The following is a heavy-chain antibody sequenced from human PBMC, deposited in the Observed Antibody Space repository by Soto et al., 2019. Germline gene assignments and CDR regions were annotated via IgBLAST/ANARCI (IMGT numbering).Heavy chain of an antibody. D-gene: IGHD5-12*01. CDR2: IYYSGST. V-gene: IGHV4-39*01. J-gene: IGHJ6*02. CDR1: GGSISSSSYY. Sequence: SETLSLTCTVSGGSISSSSYYWGWIRQPPGKGLEWIGSIYYSGSTYYNPSLKSRVTISVDTSKNQFSLKLSSVTAADTAVYYCATDSGCDNQGMDVWGQGTTVTVSS. CDR3: ATDSGCDNQGMDV.